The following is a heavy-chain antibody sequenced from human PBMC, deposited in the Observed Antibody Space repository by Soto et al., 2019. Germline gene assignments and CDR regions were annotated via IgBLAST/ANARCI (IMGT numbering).Heavy chain of an antibody. CDR1: GFTFSSCG. CDR2: ISNARSNK. D-gene: IGHD6-19*01. J-gene: IGHJ5*02. V-gene: IGHV3-30*18. CDR3: AKDLVKYSGWYGAFDP. Sequence: PXXSLRLSYAACGFTFSSCGIHCVLQAPAKGLEWVAVISNARSNKYYADSVKGRFTISRDNSKNTLYLQMNSLRAEATAVYYCAKDLVKYSGWYGAFDPSGQGTLVTVSS.